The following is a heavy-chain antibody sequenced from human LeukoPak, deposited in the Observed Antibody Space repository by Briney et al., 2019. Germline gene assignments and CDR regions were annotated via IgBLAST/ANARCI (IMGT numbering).Heavy chain of an antibody. V-gene: IGHV3-30*02. J-gene: IGHJ4*02. Sequence: GGSLRLSCAVSGFTFSDYTMNWVRQAPGKGLEWAASIQSNGNEKYSSDSLKGRFTIYRDNSKNTLYLQMNTVRPEDTAVFYCARGVTSWPQGPYHFDYWGQGILITVSS. CDR3: ARGVTSWPQGPYHFDY. CDR1: GFTFSDYT. CDR2: IQSNGNEK. D-gene: IGHD2-2*01.